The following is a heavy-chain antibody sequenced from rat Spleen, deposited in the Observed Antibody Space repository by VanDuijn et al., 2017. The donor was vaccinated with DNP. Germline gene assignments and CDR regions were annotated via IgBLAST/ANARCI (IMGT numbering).Heavy chain of an antibody. CDR2: IWTGGST. D-gene: IGHD4-3*01. CDR3: AKNSGYYFDY. Sequence: QVQLKESGPGLVQPSQTLSLACTVSGFSLTSYHVHWVRQPSGKGLEWMGLIWTGGSTEYNSALKSRLSISRDTSKSQVFLKMNSLKSEDTATYYCAKNSGYYFDYWGQGVMVTVSS. CDR1: GFSLTSYH. J-gene: IGHJ2*01. V-gene: IGHV2-43*01.